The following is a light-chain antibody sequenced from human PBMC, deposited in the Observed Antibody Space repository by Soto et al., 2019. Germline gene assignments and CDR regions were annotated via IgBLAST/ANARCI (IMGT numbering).Light chain of an antibody. J-gene: IGKJ5*01. CDR2: KAS. CDR3: QQSYSTPRT. Sequence: DIQMTQSPSALSASVGDRVTIACRASHSISSWLAWYQQKSGKAPKLLMYKASTLESGVPSRFSGSGSGTDFTLTISSLQPEDFATYYCQQSYSTPRTFGQGTRLEIK. V-gene: IGKV1-5*03. CDR1: HSISSW.